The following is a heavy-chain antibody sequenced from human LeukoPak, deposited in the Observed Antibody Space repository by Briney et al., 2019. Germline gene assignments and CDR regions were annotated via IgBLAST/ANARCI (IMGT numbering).Heavy chain of an antibody. CDR3: ARDPNNYGRLDY. J-gene: IGHJ4*02. CDR1: GFAFDDYG. V-gene: IGHV3-20*04. Sequence: GGSLTLSCAASGFAFDDYGMSWVRQVPGRGLGWVSDINWNGDRTAYADSVKGRFTIYKDKAKNSLYLQMNSVRAKDTALYYCARDPNNYGRLDYWGQGTLVAVSS. CDR2: INWNGDRT. D-gene: IGHD3-16*01.